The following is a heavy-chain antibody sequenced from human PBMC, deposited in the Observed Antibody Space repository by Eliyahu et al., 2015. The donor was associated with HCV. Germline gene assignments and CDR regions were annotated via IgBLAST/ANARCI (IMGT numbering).Heavy chain of an antibody. D-gene: IGHD6-6*01. J-gene: IGHJ4*02. CDR2: ISSSSSYI. CDR3: ARGLGLSIAARPSYYFDY. V-gene: IGHV3-21*01. CDR1: GFTFSXYX. Sequence: EVQLVESGGGLVKPGGSLRLSCAAXGFTFSXYXXNWVRQAPGKGLEWVSSISSSSSYIYYADSVKGRFTISRDNAKNSLYLQMNSLRAEDTAVYYCARGLGLSIAARPSYYFDYWGQGTLVTVSS.